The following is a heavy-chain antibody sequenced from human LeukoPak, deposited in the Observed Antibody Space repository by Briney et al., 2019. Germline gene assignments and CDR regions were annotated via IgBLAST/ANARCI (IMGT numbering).Heavy chain of an antibody. V-gene: IGHV4-59*01. D-gene: IGHD2-2*01. Sequence: SETLSLTCTVSGGSISSYYWSWIRQPPGKGLEWIGYIYYSGSTNYNPSLKSRVTISVDTSKNQFSLKLSSVTAADTAVYYCALGRVPAGREFDYWGQGTLGTVSS. CDR2: IYYSGST. CDR3: ALGRVPAGREFDY. J-gene: IGHJ4*02. CDR1: GGSISSYY.